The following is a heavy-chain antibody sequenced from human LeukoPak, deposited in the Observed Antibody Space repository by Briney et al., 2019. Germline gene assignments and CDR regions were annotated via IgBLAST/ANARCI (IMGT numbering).Heavy chain of an antibody. CDR3: ATLRSYWYSSSWYVDFEI. D-gene: IGHD6-13*01. J-gene: IGHJ3*02. Sequence: GASVMVSCKLSGYTLTALSMHWVRQARGIALEWMGGFDPEVGGTIYAQKFQGRVTMTEDTSTDTAYMELSSLRSEDTAVYYCATLRSYWYSSSWYVDFEIWGQGTMGTVSS. V-gene: IGHV1-24*01. CDR1: GYTLTALS. CDR2: FDPEVGGT.